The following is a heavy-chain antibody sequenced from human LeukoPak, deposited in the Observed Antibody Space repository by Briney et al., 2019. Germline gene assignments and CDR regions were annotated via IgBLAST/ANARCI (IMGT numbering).Heavy chain of an antibody. V-gene: IGHV3-74*01. CDR1: GFTFSSYW. D-gene: IGHD2-15*01. CDR3: GCYGIAPPY. CDR2: INNDGSDT. J-gene: IGHJ4*02. Sequence: PGGSLRLSCAASGFTFSSYWMHWVRQAPGKGLVWVSHINNDGSDTTYADSVRGRFTISRDNAKNTLYLQMNSLRTEDTAVYYCGCYGIAPPYWGQGTLVTVSS.